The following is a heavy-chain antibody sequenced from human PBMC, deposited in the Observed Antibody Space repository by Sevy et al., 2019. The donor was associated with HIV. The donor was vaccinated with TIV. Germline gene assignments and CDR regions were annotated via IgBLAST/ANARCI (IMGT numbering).Heavy chain of an antibody. CDR2: ISYDGSNK. CDR3: ARDFRAHGEMATISTFDY. D-gene: IGHD5-12*01. V-gene: IGHV3-30-3*01. Sequence: GGSLRLSCAASGFTFSSYAMHWVRQAPGKGLEWVAVISYDGSNKYYADSVKGRFTISRDNSKNTLYLQMNSLRAEDTAVYYCARDFRAHGEMATISTFDYRGQGTLVTVSS. CDR1: GFTFSSYA. J-gene: IGHJ4*02.